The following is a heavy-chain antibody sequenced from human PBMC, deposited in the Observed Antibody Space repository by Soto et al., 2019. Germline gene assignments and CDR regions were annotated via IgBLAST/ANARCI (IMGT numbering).Heavy chain of an antibody. Sequence: ASVKVSCKASGYTFTNYTMHWVRQAPGQRLEWMGWINAGNGNTKYSQKFQGRVTITRDTSANTAYMELRSLRSDDTAVYYCARDLGGQIVDYWGQGTLVTVSS. D-gene: IGHD1-26*01. CDR2: INAGNGNT. J-gene: IGHJ4*02. CDR1: GYTFTNYT. CDR3: ARDLGGQIVDY. V-gene: IGHV1-3*01.